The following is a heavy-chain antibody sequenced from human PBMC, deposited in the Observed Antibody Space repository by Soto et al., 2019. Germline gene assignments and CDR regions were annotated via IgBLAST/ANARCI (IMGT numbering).Heavy chain of an antibody. D-gene: IGHD6-6*01. Sequence: GGSLRLSCAASGFTFSSYRMNWVRKAPGKGLEWVSYISSSSSTIYYADSVKGRFTISRANAKNSLYLQMNSLRAEDTAVYYCASPRGIAARNDAFDIWGQGTMVTVSS. V-gene: IGHV3-48*04. CDR2: ISSSSSTI. J-gene: IGHJ3*02. CDR3: ASPRGIAARNDAFDI. CDR1: GFTFSSYR.